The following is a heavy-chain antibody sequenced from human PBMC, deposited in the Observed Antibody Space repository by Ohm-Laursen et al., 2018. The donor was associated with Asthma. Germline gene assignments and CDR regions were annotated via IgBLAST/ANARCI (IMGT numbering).Heavy chain of an antibody. D-gene: IGHD2/OR15-2a*01. CDR1: GGSINNFY. V-gene: IGHV4-59*01. CDR2: IHDSGNT. J-gene: IGHJ5*02. CDR3: ARGVVSRTTPNWFDP. Sequence: SETLSLTCNVSGGSINNFYWHWIRQPPGKGLEWIGYIHDSGNTQYNPSLKSRVTISLDTSKRQFPLSLNSASAADTAVYYCARGVVSRTTPNWFDPWGQGTLVTVSS.